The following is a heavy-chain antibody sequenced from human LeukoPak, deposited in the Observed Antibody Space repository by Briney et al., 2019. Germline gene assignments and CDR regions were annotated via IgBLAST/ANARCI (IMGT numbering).Heavy chain of an antibody. J-gene: IGHJ5*02. CDR1: GGTFSSYA. CDR2: IIPIFGTA. CDR3: ARGRFQLRIRSIWSHRGVNWFDR. V-gene: IGHV1-69*05. D-gene: IGHD3-10*01. Sequence: ASVKVSCKASGGTFSSYAISWVRQAPGQGLEWMGGIIPIFGTANYAQKFQGRVTITTDESTSTAYMELSSLRSEDTAVYYCARGRFQLRIRSIWSHRGVNWFDRWGQGTLVTVSS.